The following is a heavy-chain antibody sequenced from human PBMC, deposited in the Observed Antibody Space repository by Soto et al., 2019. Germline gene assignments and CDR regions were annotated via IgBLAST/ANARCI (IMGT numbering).Heavy chain of an antibody. D-gene: IGHD3-22*01. J-gene: IGHJ4*02. Sequence: EVQLVESGGGLVQPGESLRLSCADSGFTFSSYWMHWVRQAPGKGLVWVSRINSDGSSTSYADSVKGRFTISRDNAKNTLYLHMISLRAEDTAVYSCGRIRAYYECSGYYYWGQGTVVTVSS. CDR3: GRIRAYYECSGYYY. CDR2: INSDGSST. V-gene: IGHV3-74*01. CDR1: GFTFSSYW.